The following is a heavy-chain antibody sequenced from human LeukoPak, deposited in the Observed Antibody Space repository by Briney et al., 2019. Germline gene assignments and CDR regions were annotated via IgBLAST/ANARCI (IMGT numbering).Heavy chain of an antibody. J-gene: IGHJ4*02. CDR1: GFTFSSYS. Sequence: GGSLRLSCAASGFTFSSYSMNWVRQAPGKGLEWVSYIGAAGSTIYYADSVKGRFTISRDNAKNSLFLQMNSLKTEDTAVYYCTTSYTIFGVVELWGDYWGQGTLVTVSS. V-gene: IGHV3-48*01. CDR3: TTSYTIFGVVELWGDY. CDR2: IGAAGSTI. D-gene: IGHD3-3*01.